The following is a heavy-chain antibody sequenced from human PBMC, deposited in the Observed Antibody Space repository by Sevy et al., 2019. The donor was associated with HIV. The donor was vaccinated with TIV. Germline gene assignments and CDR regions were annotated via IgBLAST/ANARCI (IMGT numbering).Heavy chain of an antibody. D-gene: IGHD6-6*01. CDR2: IRDDGIKK. V-gene: IGHV3-30*02. CDR1: GFTFSSYG. J-gene: IGHJ6*03. Sequence: GGSLRLSCAASGFTFSSYGMYWVRQAPGKGLEWVAFIRDDGIKKYYADSVKGRVTISRDNSKNTLYLQMTSLRAEDTAMYYCANLNPVWDSSSYYMDVWGKGTTVTVSS. CDR3: ANLNPVWDSSSYYMDV.